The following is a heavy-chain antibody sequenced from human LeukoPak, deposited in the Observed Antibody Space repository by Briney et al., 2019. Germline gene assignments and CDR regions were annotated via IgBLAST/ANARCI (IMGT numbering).Heavy chain of an antibody. J-gene: IGHJ4*02. Sequence: GASVKVSCKASGYTFTGYYMHWVRQAPGQGLEWMGWINPNSGGTNYAQKFQGRVTMTRDTSISTAYMELSRLRSDDTAVYYCARLGRRSPPPVRLGDLDYWGQGTLVTVSS. CDR3: ARLGRRSPPPVRLGDLDY. CDR2: INPNSGGT. CDR1: GYTFTGYY. D-gene: IGHD3-16*01. V-gene: IGHV1-2*02.